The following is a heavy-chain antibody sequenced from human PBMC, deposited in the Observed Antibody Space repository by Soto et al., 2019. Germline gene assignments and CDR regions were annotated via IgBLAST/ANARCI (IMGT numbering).Heavy chain of an antibody. Sequence: SETLSLTCTVSGGSISSYYWSWIRQPPGKGLEWIGYIYYSGSTNYNPSLKSRVTISVDTSKNQFSLKLSSVTAADTAVYYCARGDSTDCSNGVCSFFYNHDMDVWGQGTTVTVS. D-gene: IGHD2-8*01. CDR3: ARGDSTDCSNGVCSFFYNHDMDV. CDR2: IYYSGST. J-gene: IGHJ6*02. CDR1: GGSISSYY. V-gene: IGHV4-59*01.